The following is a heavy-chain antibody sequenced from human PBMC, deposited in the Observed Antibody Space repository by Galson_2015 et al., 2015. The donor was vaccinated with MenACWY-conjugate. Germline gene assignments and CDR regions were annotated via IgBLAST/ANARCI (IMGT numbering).Heavy chain of an antibody. CDR2: ISGSGGST. CDR1: GFTFSSYA. J-gene: IGHJ4*02. D-gene: IGHD5-24*01. CDR3: AKVEKEMATINDYFDY. Sequence: SLRLSCAASGFTFSSYAMSWVRQAPGKGLEWVSAISGSGGSTYYADSVKGRFTISRDNSKNTLYLQMNSLRAEDTAVYYCAKVEKEMATINDYFDYWGQGTLVTVSS. V-gene: IGHV3-23*01.